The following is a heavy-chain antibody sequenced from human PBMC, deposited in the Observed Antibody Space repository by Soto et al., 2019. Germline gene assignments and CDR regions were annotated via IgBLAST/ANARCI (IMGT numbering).Heavy chain of an antibody. CDR2: ISTSGDST. V-gene: IGHV3-23*01. CDR1: GFTFSSYA. CDR3: AINSRYCSSTSCYAD. J-gene: IGHJ4*02. D-gene: IGHD2-2*01. Sequence: EVQLLESGAGLVQPGGSLRLSCAASGFTFSSYAMSWVRQAPGKGLEWFSGISTSGDSTYYADSVKGRFTISRDNSKDTLYLQMNSLRAGDTAVYYCAINSRYCSSTSCYADWGQGTLVTVSS.